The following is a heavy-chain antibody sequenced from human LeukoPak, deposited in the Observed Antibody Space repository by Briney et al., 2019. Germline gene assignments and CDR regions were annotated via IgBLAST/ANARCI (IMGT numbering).Heavy chain of an antibody. J-gene: IGHJ3*02. CDR1: GYTFTSYG. Sequence: ASVKVSCKASGYTFTSYGISWVRQAPGQGLEWMGWISAYNGNTNYAQKLQGRVTMTTDTSTSTAYMELRSLRSDDTAVYYCARGNYDFWSDYYNAFDIWGQGTMVTVSS. CDR2: ISAYNGNT. D-gene: IGHD3-3*01. V-gene: IGHV1-18*01. CDR3: ARGNYDFWSDYYNAFDI.